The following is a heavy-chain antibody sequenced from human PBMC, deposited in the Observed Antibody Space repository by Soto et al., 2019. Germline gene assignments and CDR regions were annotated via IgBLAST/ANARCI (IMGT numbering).Heavy chain of an antibody. V-gene: IGHV3-30-3*01. CDR1: GFTFSSYA. CDR3: SRPQGYCSGGSCHYYYGMDV. D-gene: IGHD2-15*01. Sequence: GGSLRLSCAASGFTFSSYAMHWVRQAPGKGLEWVAVISYDGSNKYYAVSVKGRFTISRDNSKNMLYLQMNSLRAEDTAVYYFSRPQGYCSGGSCHYYYGMDVWGQGTTVTVSS. CDR2: ISYDGSNK. J-gene: IGHJ6*02.